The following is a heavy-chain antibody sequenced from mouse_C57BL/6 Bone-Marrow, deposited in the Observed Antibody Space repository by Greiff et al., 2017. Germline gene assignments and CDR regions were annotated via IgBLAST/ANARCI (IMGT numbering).Heavy chain of an antibody. J-gene: IGHJ1*03. CDR2: ISGGGGNT. V-gene: IGHV5-9*01. CDR3: SRQVTTVLATKYFDV. Sequence: EVQRVESGGGLVKPGGSLKLSCAASGFTFSSYTMSWVRQTPEKRLQWVAAISGGGGNTYYPASVTGRFTISSDNDKNILYLQMSSMRSEDTALYYCSRQVTTVLATKYFDVWGTGTTVTVSA. CDR1: GFTFSSYT. D-gene: IGHD1-1*01.